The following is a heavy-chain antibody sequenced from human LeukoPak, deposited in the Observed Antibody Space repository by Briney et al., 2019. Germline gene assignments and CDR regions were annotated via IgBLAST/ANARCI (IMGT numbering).Heavy chain of an antibody. J-gene: IGHJ6*02. CDR1: GDSVSSNSAA. CDR2: TYYTSKWYN. V-gene: IGHV6-1*01. D-gene: IGHD6-19*01. Sequence: SQTLSLTCAISGDSVSSNSAAWNWTRQSPSGGLEWLGRTYYTSKWYNDYAVSVKSRITINPDTSKNQFSLQLNSVTPEDTAVYYCAREGGVPGTQDYYYYGMDVWGQGTTVTVSS. CDR3: AREGGVPGTQDYYYYGMDV.